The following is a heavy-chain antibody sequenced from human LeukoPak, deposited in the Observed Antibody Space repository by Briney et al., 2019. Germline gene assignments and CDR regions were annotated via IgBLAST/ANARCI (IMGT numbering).Heavy chain of an antibody. J-gene: IGHJ4*02. CDR2: ISSSGSTI. V-gene: IGHV3-48*01. CDR1: GFTFSNYW. CDR3: ARPRSGYYFDH. Sequence: GGSLRLSCAASGFTFSNYWTSWVRQAPGKGLEWLSYISSSGSTIYYADSVKGRFTISRDSAKNSLYLQMNSLRAEDTAVYYCARPRSGYYFDHWGQGTLATVSS. D-gene: IGHD1-14*01.